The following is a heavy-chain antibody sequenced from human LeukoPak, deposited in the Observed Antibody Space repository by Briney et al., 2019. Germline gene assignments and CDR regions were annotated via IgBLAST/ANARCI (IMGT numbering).Heavy chain of an antibody. V-gene: IGHV4-59*08. Sequence: SETLSLTCTVSGGSISSYYWSWIRQPPGKGLEWIGYIYYSGSTNYNPSLKSRVTISVDTSKNQFSLKLSSVTAADTAVYYFARHLTPYDILTGYLRDYYYGMDVWGQGTTVTVSS. D-gene: IGHD3-9*01. CDR2: IYYSGST. J-gene: IGHJ6*02. CDR3: ARHLTPYDILTGYLRDYYYGMDV. CDR1: GGSISSYY.